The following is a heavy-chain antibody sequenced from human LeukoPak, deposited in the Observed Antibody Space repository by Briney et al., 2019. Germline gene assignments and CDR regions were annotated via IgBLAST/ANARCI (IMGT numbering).Heavy chain of an antibody. D-gene: IGHD1-26*01. V-gene: IGHV3-43*02. CDR2: ISGDGGST. Sequence: GGSLRLSCAASGFTFDDYAMHWVRQAPGKGLEWVPLISGDGGSTYYADSVKGRFTISRDNAKNTLYLQMNNLRADDTGIYYCARDGSYKLDYWGQGALVTVSS. CDR3: ARDGSYKLDY. CDR1: GFTFDDYA. J-gene: IGHJ4*02.